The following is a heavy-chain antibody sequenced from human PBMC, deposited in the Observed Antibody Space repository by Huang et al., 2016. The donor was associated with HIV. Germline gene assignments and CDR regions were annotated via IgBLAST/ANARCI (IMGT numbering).Heavy chain of an antibody. Sequence: QVQLVQSGAEFKKPGASLKLSCAASGYFFTTYSIHWFRRVPGQSLQWLGGINPGKGRIPFLQSFNGRVILARDISAATVYMQLSGLTPDDTGTYYCARAARGDGYHGAFDVWGQGTMVTVS. D-gene: IGHD2-2*03. CDR2: INPGKGRI. CDR1: GYFFTTYS. V-gene: IGHV1-3*01. CDR3: ARAARGDGYHGAFDV. J-gene: IGHJ3*01.